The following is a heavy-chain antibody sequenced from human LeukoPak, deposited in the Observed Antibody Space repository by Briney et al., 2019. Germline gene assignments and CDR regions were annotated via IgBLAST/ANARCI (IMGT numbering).Heavy chain of an antibody. CDR1: GGSISSGSYY. CDR2: IYTSGST. CDR3: AREGSGSYVDY. Sequence: SQTLSLTCTVSGGSISSGSYYWSWIRQPAGKGLEWIGRIYTSGSTNYNPSLKSRVTISVDTSKNQFSLKLSSVTAADTAVYYCAREGSGSYVDYWGQGTLVTVSS. J-gene: IGHJ4*02. D-gene: IGHD1-26*01. V-gene: IGHV4-61*02.